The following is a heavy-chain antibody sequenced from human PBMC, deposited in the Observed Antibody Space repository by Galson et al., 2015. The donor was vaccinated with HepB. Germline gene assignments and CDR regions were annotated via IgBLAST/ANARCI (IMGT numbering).Heavy chain of an antibody. Sequence: SLRLSCAASGFTFSSYSMNWVRQAPGKGLEWVSSISSSSSYIYYADSVKGRFTISRDNAKNSLYLQMNSLRAEDTAVYYCARSPLLTTIFGVVIEASYGMDVWGQGTTVTVSS. J-gene: IGHJ6*02. CDR1: GFTFSSYS. D-gene: IGHD3-3*01. V-gene: IGHV3-21*01. CDR2: ISSSSSYI. CDR3: ARSPLLTTIFGVVIEASYGMDV.